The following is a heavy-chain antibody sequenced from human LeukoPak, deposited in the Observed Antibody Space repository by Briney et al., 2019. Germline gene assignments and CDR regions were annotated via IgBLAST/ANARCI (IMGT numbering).Heavy chain of an antibody. J-gene: IGHJ4*02. V-gene: IGHV4-38-2*01. D-gene: IGHD1-26*01. CDR1: GYSISSGYY. CDR2: IYHSGST. CDR3: ARHRYGGFDY. Sequence: SETLSLTCAVYGYSISSGYYWGWIRQPPGKGLEWIGSIYHSGSTYYNPSLKSRVTISVDTSKNQFSLKLYSVTAADTAVYYCARHRYGGFDYWGQGTLVTVSS.